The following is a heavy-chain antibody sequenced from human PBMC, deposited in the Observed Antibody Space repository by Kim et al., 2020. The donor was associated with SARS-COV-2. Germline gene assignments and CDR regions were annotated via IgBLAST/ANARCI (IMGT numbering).Heavy chain of an antibody. J-gene: IGHJ4*02. CDR3: AKGYCSGGSCPPDY. V-gene: IGHV3-9*01. D-gene: IGHD2-15*01. Sequence: GGSLRLSCAASGFTFDDYAMHWVRQAPGKGLEWVSGISWNSGSIGYADSVKGRFTISRDNAKNSLYLQINSLRAEDTALYYCAKGYCSGGSCPPDYWGQGTLVTVSS. CDR1: GFTFDDYA. CDR2: ISWNSGSI.